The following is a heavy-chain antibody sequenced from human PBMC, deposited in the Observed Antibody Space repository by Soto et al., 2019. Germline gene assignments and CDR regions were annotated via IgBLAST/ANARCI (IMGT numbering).Heavy chain of an antibody. CDR1: GFTFDDYA. Sequence: EVQLVESGGGLVQPGRSLRLSCAASGFTFDDYAMHWVRQAPGKGLEWVSGISGSGGSTYYADSVKGRFTISRDNSKNTLYLQMNSLRAEDTAVYYCAKDPLAAAGSDYWGQGTLVTVSS. V-gene: IGHV3-23*04. J-gene: IGHJ4*02. CDR3: AKDPLAAAGSDY. CDR2: ISGSGGST. D-gene: IGHD6-13*01.